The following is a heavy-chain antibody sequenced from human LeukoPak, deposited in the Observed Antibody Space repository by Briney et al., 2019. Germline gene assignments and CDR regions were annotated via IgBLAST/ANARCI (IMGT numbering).Heavy chain of an antibody. CDR3: ARGRLKEYYYDSRSYYQDAFDI. CDR1: GFTFSDYY. J-gene: IGHJ3*02. Sequence: GGSLRLSCVASGFTFSDYYMSWIRQAPGKGLEWVAVISYDGNNKYYADSVKGRFSISRDNSKNTLYLQMNSLRAEDTAVHYCARGRLKEYYYDSRSYYQDAFDIWGQGTMVTVSS. CDR2: ISYDGNNK. D-gene: IGHD3-22*01. V-gene: IGHV3-30-3*01.